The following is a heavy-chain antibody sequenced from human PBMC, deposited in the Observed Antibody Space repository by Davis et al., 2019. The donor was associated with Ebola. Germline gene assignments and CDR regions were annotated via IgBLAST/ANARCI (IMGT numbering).Heavy chain of an antibody. CDR3: ARTPKHIVVVTATPSDV. V-gene: IGHV3-74*01. CDR1: GFTFSSYW. Sequence: GESLKISCVASGFTFSSYWMHWVRQAPGKGLVWVSRIKSDGSSTSYADSVKGRFTISRDNAKNSLYLQMNSLRAEDTAVYYCARTPKHIVVVTATPSDVWGQGTTVTVSS. CDR2: IKSDGSST. J-gene: IGHJ6*02. D-gene: IGHD2-21*02.